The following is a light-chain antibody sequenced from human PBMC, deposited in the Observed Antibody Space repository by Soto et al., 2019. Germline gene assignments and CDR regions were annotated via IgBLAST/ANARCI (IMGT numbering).Light chain of an antibody. J-gene: IGKJ1*01. Sequence: AIQMTQSPSSLSASVGDTVTVTCRASHDIRNHLGWYQQKPGQAPRLLVDAPSGFQSGVSSRFSGTVSGTDFTFTISSLQPDDAATYFCLQDHLYPWTFGQGTKVEIK. CDR3: LQDHLYPWT. CDR2: APS. V-gene: IGKV1-6*01. CDR1: HDIRNH.